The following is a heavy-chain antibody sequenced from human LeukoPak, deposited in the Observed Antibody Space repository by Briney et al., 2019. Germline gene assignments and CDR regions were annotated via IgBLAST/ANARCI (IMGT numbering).Heavy chain of an antibody. Sequence: GGSLRLSCAASGFTFSSYSMNWVRQAPGKGLEWVSYISSSSTIYYADSVKGRFTISRDNAKNSLYLQMNSLRAEDTAVYYCARDRLSYGSGSYYKATDYWGQGTPVTVSS. D-gene: IGHD3-10*01. CDR3: ARDRLSYGSGSYYKATDY. CDR2: ISSSSTI. J-gene: IGHJ4*02. V-gene: IGHV3-48*01. CDR1: GFTFSSYS.